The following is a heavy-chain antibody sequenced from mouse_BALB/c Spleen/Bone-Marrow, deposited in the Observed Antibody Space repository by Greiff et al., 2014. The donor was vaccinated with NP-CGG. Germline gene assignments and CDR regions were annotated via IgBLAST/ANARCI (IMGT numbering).Heavy chain of an antibody. Sequence: EVKLQESGPDLVKPGASVKMSCKASGYTFTDYYIKWVRQSHGKRLEWIGDINPNNGNVFYNEKFKGKASLTVDKSSTSAYMQLNSLTSEDSAVYYCARSRAMDYWGQGTSVTVSS. CDR1: GYTFTDYY. J-gene: IGHJ4*01. V-gene: IGHV1-26*01. CDR2: INPNNGNV. CDR3: ARSRAMDY.